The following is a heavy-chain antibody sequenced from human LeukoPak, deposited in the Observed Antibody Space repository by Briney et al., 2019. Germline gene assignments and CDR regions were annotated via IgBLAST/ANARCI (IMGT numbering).Heavy chain of an antibody. J-gene: IGHJ4*02. V-gene: IGHV3-23*01. CDR1: GFTFSSYA. D-gene: IGHD5-18*01. Sequence: GGSLRLSCAASGFTFSSYAMSWVRQAPGKGLEWVSAISGSGGSTYYADSVKGGFTISRDNSENTLYLQMNSLRAEDTAVYYCAKAGEGYSYGSYYFDYWGQGTLVTVSS. CDR3: AKAGEGYSYGSYYFDY. CDR2: ISGSGGST.